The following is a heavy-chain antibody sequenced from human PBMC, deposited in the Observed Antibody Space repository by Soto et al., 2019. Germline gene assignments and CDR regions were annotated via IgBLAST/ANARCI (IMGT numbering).Heavy chain of an antibody. CDR3: ARGRGLRFLEWSLLRTWDY. CDR1: GGSFSGYY. Sequence: PSETLSLTCAVYGGSFSGYYWSWIRQPPGKGLEWIGEINHSGSTNYNPSLKSRVTISVDTSKNQFSLKLSSVTTADTAVYYCARGRGLRFLEWSLLRTWDYWGQGTLVTVSS. V-gene: IGHV4-34*01. D-gene: IGHD3-3*01. J-gene: IGHJ4*02. CDR2: INHSGST.